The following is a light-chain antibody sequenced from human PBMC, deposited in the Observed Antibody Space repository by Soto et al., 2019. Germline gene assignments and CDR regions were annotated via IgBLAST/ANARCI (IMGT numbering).Light chain of an antibody. CDR2: GAS. CDR1: QDISTL. CDR3: QQADSFPLT. J-gene: IGKJ4*01. V-gene: IGKV1D-12*01. Sequence: DIQMTQSPSSVSASIGDTVTITCRASQDISTLLAWYQQKPGKAPKLLIYGASTLESGVPSRFTPRGSATDFTLTISSLQPEEFETYLCQQADSFPLTFAGGTKVDIK.